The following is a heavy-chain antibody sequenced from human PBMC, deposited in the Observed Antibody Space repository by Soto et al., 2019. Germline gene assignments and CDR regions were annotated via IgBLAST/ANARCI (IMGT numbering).Heavy chain of an antibody. CDR2: ISSSSTI. CDR3: ASAYTDSSASEGASHI. V-gene: IGHV3-48*01. CDR1: GCTFSNYG. J-gene: IGHJ3*02. Sequence: GGSLRLSCAASGCTFSNYGMNGVRQAPGKGLEWVSYISSSSTIYYADSVKGRFTISRDNAKNSLYLQMNSLRAEDTAVYYCASAYTDSSASEGASHIWRHGILVSV. D-gene: IGHD3-16*01.